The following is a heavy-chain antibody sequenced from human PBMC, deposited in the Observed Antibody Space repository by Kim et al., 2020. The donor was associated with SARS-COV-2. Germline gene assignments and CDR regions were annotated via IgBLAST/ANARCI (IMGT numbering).Heavy chain of an antibody. CDR2: IYYSGST. Sequence: SETLSLTCTVSGGSISSSSYYWGWIRQPPGKGLEWIGSIYYSGSTYYNPSLKSRVTISVDTSKNQFSLKLSSVTAADTAVYYCARHGRAGYQLLSGYFDYWGQGTLVTVSS. J-gene: IGHJ4*02. D-gene: IGHD2-2*01. CDR1: GGSISSSSYY. CDR3: ARHGRAGYQLLSGYFDY. V-gene: IGHV4-39*01.